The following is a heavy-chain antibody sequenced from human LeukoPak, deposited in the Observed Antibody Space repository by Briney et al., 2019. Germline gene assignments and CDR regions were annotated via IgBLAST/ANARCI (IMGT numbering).Heavy chain of an antibody. Sequence: GGSLRLSCAASGFTFSSYGMHWARQAPGKGLEWVGLISYDGNNKYYADSVKGRFTISRDNSKNTLYLQMNSLRAEDTAVYYCAKGPFPCIATPGCYFDYWGQGTLVTVSS. V-gene: IGHV3-30*18. J-gene: IGHJ4*02. D-gene: IGHD6-13*01. CDR2: ISYDGNNK. CDR3: AKGPFPCIATPGCYFDY. CDR1: GFTFSSYG.